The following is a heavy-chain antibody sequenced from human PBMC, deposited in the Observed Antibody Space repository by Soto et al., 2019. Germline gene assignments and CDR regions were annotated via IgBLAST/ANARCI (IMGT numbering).Heavy chain of an antibody. V-gene: IGHV3-11*01. CDR2: ISSSGSTI. CDR3: ARDRYYDSSGYYYVPLGD. Sequence: PGGSLRLSCAASGFTLSNFYMGWIRQAAGKVLEWVAYISSSGSTIYYAASMKGRFTISRDNAKNSLYLKMNSLRAEDTAVYYCARDRYYDSSGYYYVPLGDWGQGTLVTVSS. J-gene: IGHJ4*02. CDR1: GFTLSNFY. D-gene: IGHD3-22*01.